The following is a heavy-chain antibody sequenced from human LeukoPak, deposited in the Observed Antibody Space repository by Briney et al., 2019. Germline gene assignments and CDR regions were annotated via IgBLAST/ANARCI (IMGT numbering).Heavy chain of an antibody. CDR2: INPNSGGT. D-gene: IGHD3-22*01. J-gene: IGHJ3*02. CDR3: ALLWDYYDRSSAIDI. Sequence: ASVKVSCKASGYTFTGYYMHWVRQAPGQGLEWMGWINPNSGGTNYAQKFQGRVTMTRDTSISTAYMELSRLRSDDTAVYYCALLWDYYDRSSAIDIWGQGTMVTVSS. V-gene: IGHV1-2*02. CDR1: GYTFTGYY.